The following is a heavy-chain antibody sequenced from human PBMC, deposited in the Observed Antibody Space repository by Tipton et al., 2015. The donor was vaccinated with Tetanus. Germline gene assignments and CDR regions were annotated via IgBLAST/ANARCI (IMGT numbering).Heavy chain of an antibody. Sequence: TLSLTCTVSGGSISSSSFYWGWIRQPPGKELEWIGSIYYSGSTYYNPSLKSRVTISVDTSKNQFSLRLNSVTAADTAVYYCASRGYCTNTSCRLPDAFDMWGQGTIVTVSS. CDR2: IYYSGST. D-gene: IGHD2-2*01. CDR3: ASRGYCTNTSCRLPDAFDM. CDR1: GGSISSSSFY. V-gene: IGHV4-39*07. J-gene: IGHJ3*02.